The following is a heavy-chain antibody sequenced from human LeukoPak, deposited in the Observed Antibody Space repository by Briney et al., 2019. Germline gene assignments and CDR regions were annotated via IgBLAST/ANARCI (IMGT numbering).Heavy chain of an antibody. J-gene: IGHJ6*03. D-gene: IGHD3-10*01. Sequence: GSSLRLSCAASGFTFSRNVMHWVRQAPGKGLEWVTLISYDGNNKFYADSVKGRFTISRDNSRNTLYLQMNSLRGEDAAVYSCARGGIPTGPYYYFYYMDVWGKGTAVTVSS. CDR2: ISYDGNNK. V-gene: IGHV3-30*01. CDR1: GFTFSRNV. CDR3: ARGGIPTGPYYYFYYMDV.